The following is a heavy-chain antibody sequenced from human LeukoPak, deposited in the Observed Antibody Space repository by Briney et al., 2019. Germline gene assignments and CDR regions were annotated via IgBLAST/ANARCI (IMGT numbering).Heavy chain of an antibody. CDR3: ARGTHCSSTSCYDQFDY. J-gene: IGHJ4*01. CDR1: GFTVTSNY. CDR2: IYSGGST. Sequence: GGSLRLSCAASGFTVTSNYMNWVRQAPGKGLEWVSVIYSGGSTYYADSVKGRFTISRDNSKNTLYLQMNSLRAEDTAVYYCARGTHCSSTSCYDQFDYWGHGPLVTVSS. V-gene: IGHV3-53*01. D-gene: IGHD2-2*01.